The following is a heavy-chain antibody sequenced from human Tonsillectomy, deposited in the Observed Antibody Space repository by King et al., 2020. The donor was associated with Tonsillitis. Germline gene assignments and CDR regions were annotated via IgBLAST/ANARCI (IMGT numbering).Heavy chain of an antibody. D-gene: IGHD2-2*01. Sequence: VQLQESGPGLVKPSETLSLTCTVSGGSISDYYWSWIRQPPGKGLEWVGYIHYSGSTHYSPSLESRVTISVDTSKNQFSLKLSSVTAADTAIYYCARAWDYALYYFDYWGQGALVTVSS. CDR1: GGSISDYY. J-gene: IGHJ4*02. CDR3: ARAWDYALYYFDY. CDR2: IHYSGST. V-gene: IGHV4-59*01.